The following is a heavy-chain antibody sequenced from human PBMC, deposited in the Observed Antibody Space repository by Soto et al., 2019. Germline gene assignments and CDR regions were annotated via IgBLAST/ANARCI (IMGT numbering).Heavy chain of an antibody. Sequence: GGSLRLSCTASGLTFSTYAMHWVRQAPGKGLEWVAVISYGRSNKYYADSVKGRFTVSRDNSNSTLDLQMNSLRVEDTAVYYCARDSWGMDVWGQGTTVTVSS. J-gene: IGHJ6*02. CDR2: ISYGRSNK. V-gene: IGHV3-30-3*01. CDR1: GLTFSTYA. CDR3: ARDSWGMDV.